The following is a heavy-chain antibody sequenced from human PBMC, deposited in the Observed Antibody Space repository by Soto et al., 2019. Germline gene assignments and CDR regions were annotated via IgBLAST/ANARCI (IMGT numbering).Heavy chain of an antibody. CDR3: ARECSGGSCYSGAVVFDI. V-gene: IGHV1-8*01. J-gene: IGHJ3*02. CDR1: GYTFTSYD. CDR2: MSPNSGNT. D-gene: IGHD2-15*01. Sequence: VASVKVSCKASGYTFTSYDINWVRQATGQGLEWMGWMSPNSGNTGYAQKFQGRVTMTRNTSISTAYMELSSLRSEDTAVYYCARECSGGSCYSGAVVFDIWGQGTMVTVSS.